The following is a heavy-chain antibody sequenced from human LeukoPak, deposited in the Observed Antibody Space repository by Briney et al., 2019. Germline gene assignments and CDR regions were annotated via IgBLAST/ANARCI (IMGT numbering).Heavy chain of an antibody. V-gene: IGHV5-51*01. Sequence: GESLKISCKGSGYSFTSYWIGWVRQMPGEGLEWMGIIYPGDSDTRYSPSFQGQVTISADKSISTAYLQWSSLKASDTAMYYCARRADPPAGWFDPWGQGTLVTVSS. J-gene: IGHJ5*02. CDR3: ARRADPPAGWFDP. CDR2: IYPGDSDT. D-gene: IGHD4/OR15-4a*01. CDR1: GYSFTSYW.